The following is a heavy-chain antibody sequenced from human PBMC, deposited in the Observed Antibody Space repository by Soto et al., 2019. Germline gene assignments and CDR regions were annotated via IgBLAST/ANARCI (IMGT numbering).Heavy chain of an antibody. D-gene: IGHD3-22*01. J-gene: IGHJ6*02. V-gene: IGHV3-30*02. CDR2: IWYDGSNK. CDR3: VKDRDSNSWPSRDV. CDR1: GFTFSSYG. Sequence: GGSLRLSCAASGFTFSSYGMHWVRQAPGKGLEWVAVIWYDGSNKYYADSVKGRFTISRDNSKNTLYLQMNSLRSDDTAVYYCVKDRDSNSWPSRDVWGPGTTVTVSS.